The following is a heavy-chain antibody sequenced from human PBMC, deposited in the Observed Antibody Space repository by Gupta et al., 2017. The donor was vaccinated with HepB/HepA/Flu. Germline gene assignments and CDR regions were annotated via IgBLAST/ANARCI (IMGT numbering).Heavy chain of an antibody. V-gene: IGHV4-34*01. CDR1: GGSFSGYY. D-gene: IGHD2-2*01. Sequence: VQLPPWGAGLLKPSETLSLTCAVYGGSFSGYYWSWIRQPPGKGLEWIGEINHSGSTNYNPSLKSRVTIAVDTSKNQFSLKLSSVTAADTAVYYCARGLSILRYCSSTSCSQYGMDVGGQGTTVTVYS. J-gene: IGHJ6*02. CDR3: ARGLSILRYCSSTSCSQYGMDV. CDR2: INHSGST.